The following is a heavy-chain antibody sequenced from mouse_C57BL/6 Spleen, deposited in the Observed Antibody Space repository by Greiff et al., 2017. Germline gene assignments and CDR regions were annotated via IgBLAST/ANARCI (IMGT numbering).Heavy chain of an antibody. J-gene: IGHJ3*01. Sequence: QVQLQQPGAELVMPGASVKLSCKASGYTFTSYWMHWVKQRPGQGLEWIGEIDPSDSYTKYNQKFKGKSTLTVDKSSSTAYMQLSSLTSEDSAVYYCARPFNWDQVDLGFAYWGQGTLVTGSA. V-gene: IGHV1-69*01. CDR1: GYTFTSYW. CDR3: ARPFNWDQVDLGFAY. D-gene: IGHD4-1*02. CDR2: IDPSDSYT.